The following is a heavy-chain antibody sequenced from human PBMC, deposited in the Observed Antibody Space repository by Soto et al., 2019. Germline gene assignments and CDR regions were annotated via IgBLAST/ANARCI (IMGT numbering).Heavy chain of an antibody. CDR3: AKGGGTSSTSDWYFEL. J-gene: IGHJ2*01. CDR2: IHYSGST. V-gene: IGHV4-59*01. CDR1: GGSISSYY. Sequence: SETLSLTCTVSGGSISSYYWSWIRQPPGKGLEWIGYIHYSGSTNYNPSLKSRVTISLDTSKKQFSLKLCSVTAADTAVYFCAKGGGTSSTSDWYFELWGRGALVTVSS. D-gene: IGHD6-6*01.